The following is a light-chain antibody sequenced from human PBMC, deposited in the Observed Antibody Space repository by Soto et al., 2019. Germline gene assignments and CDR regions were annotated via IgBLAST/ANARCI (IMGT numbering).Light chain of an antibody. CDR3: QSYDSSYNYV. CDR1: SGSIASNY. Sequence: NFMLTQPHSVSESPGKTVTISCTRSSGSIASNYVQWYQQRPGSSPTTVIYEDNQRPSGVPDRFSGSIDSSSNSASLTISGLKTEDEADYYCQSYDSSYNYVFGTGTKVTVL. J-gene: IGLJ1*01. CDR2: EDN. V-gene: IGLV6-57*01.